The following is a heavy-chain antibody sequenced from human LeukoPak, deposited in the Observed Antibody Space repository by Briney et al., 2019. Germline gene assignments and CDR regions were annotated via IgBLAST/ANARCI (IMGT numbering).Heavy chain of an antibody. Sequence: PGGSLRLSCTASGFTSRNSWMSWVRQAPGKGLEWVANIKQDGTEKYYVDSVKGRFTISRDNAKNSLYLQMSSLRAEDTAVYYCARDRTDYWYFDLWGRGTLVSVSS. CDR2: IKQDGTEK. J-gene: IGHJ2*01. CDR3: ARDRTDYWYFDL. V-gene: IGHV3-7*05. CDR1: GFTSRNSW.